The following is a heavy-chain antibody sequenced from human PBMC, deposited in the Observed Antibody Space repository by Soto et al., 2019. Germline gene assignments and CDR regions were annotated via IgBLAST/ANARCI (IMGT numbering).Heavy chain of an antibody. J-gene: IGHJ4*02. D-gene: IGHD2-15*01. V-gene: IGHV4-34*01. CDR1: GGSFSGYY. Sequence: SETLSLTCAVYGGSFSGYYLSWIRQPPGKGLEWIGEINHSGSTNYNPSLKSRVTISVDTSKNQFSLKLSSVTAADTAVYYCARAMVVVAALFDYWGQGTLVTVSS. CDR3: ARAMVVVAALFDY. CDR2: INHSGST.